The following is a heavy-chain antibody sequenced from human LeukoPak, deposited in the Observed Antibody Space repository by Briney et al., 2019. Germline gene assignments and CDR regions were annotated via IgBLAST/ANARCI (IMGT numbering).Heavy chain of an antibody. CDR2: INHSGST. D-gene: IGHD3-3*01. J-gene: IGHJ5*02. V-gene: IGHV4-39*07. CDR3: AREAILGSYNWFDP. CDR1: GGSISSGGYY. Sequence: SETLSLTCTVSGGSISSGGYYWSWIRQPPGKGLEWIGEINHSGSTNYNPFLKSRITISVDTSKNQFSLKLRSVTAADTAVYYCAREAILGSYNWFDPWGQGTLVTVSS.